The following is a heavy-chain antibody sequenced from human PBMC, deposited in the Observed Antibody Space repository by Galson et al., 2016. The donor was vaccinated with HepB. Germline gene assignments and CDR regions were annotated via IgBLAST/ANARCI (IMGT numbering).Heavy chain of an antibody. CDR2: ISHDGDTK. CDR3: ARDPTWGAPDYLDY. V-gene: IGHV3-30*04. J-gene: IGHJ4*02. D-gene: IGHD1-26*01. CDR1: GFNFNNFP. Sequence: SLRLSCAASGFNFNNFPMHWVRQAPGKGLEWVSVISHDGDTKWYADAVKGRFTISRDGSRNTVYLQMNGLRAEDTAVYYCARDPTWGAPDYLDYWGQGTLVTVSS.